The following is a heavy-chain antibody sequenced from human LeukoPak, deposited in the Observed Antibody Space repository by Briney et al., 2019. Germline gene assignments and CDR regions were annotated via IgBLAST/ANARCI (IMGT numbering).Heavy chain of an antibody. CDR1: GGSISSGGYY. J-gene: IGHJ6*03. CDR3: ARVYCSSTSCFSYMDV. Sequence: PSQTLSLTCTVSGGSISSGGYYWSWIRQPPGKGLEWIGYIYHSGSTYYNPSLKSRVTISVDRSKNQFSLKLSSVTAADTAVYYCARVYCSSTSCFSYMDVWGKGTTVTVSS. V-gene: IGHV4-30-2*01. CDR2: IYHSGST. D-gene: IGHD2-2*01.